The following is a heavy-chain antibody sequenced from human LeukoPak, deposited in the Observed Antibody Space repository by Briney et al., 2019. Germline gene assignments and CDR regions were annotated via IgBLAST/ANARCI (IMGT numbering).Heavy chain of an antibody. V-gene: IGHV4-30-4*02. J-gene: IGHJ4*02. CDR3: ARGGGWELPFGY. CDR1: GGSISSGDYY. D-gene: IGHD2-15*01. Sequence: SETLSLTCTVSGGSISSGDYYWSWIRQPPGKGLEWIGYIYYSGSTYYNPSLKSRVTISVDTSKNQFSLKLSSVTAADTAVYYCARGGGWELPFGYWGQGTLVTVSS. CDR2: IYYSGST.